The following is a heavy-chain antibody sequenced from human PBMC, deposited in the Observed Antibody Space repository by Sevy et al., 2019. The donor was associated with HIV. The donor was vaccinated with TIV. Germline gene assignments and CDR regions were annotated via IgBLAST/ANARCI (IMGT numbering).Heavy chain of an antibody. D-gene: IGHD2-15*01. Sequence: GGSLRLSCAASGFTFDDYAMHWVRQVPGKGLEWVSGISWNTGSMVYADSVKGRFTISRDNAKNSLYLQMNSLRAEDTAVYYCARDPHSLDYWGQGTLVTVSS. CDR2: ISWNTGSM. J-gene: IGHJ4*02. CDR1: GFTFDDYA. V-gene: IGHV3-9*01. CDR3: ARDPHSLDY.